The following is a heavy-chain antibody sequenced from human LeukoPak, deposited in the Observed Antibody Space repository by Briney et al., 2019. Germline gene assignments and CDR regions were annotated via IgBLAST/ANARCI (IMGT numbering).Heavy chain of an antibody. D-gene: IGHD2-8*01. Sequence: SETLSLTCTVSGGSISSYSHYWAWIRQSPGKGLEWIGSVYYSGSTHYNPSLRGRVIISVDTAKNQFSLNLKSVTAADTALYYCARNCTHDSDVSRRDKWFDPWGHGTLVTVSS. CDR2: VYYSGST. V-gene: IGHV4-39*07. CDR3: ARNCTHDSDVSRRDKWFDP. CDR1: GGSISSYSHY. J-gene: IGHJ5*02.